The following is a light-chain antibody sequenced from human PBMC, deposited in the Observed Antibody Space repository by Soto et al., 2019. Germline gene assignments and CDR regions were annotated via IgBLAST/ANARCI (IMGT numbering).Light chain of an antibody. J-gene: IGKJ3*01. CDR3: QQYGSSQGFT. CDR2: GAT. Sequence: EIVLTQSPGTLSLSPGERATLSCRASQSVSSSYLAWYQQKPGQAPRLLIYGATSRATGIPDRFSGSGSGTDLTLTISRLEPEDFALYYCQQYGSSQGFTFGPGTKVDIK. CDR1: QSVSSSY. V-gene: IGKV3-20*01.